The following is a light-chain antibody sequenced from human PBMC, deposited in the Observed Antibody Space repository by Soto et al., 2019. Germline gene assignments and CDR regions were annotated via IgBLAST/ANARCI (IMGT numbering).Light chain of an antibody. CDR1: SGHGTYI. V-gene: IGLV4-60*02. Sequence: QSVLTQSSSASASLGSSGKLTCTLSSGHGTYIIAWHQQQPGKAPRSLMKLESSGSYDKGSGVPDRFLGSRSGADRYLTNSNLQFEDEADYYRETWDSNTRVFGGGTKLTVL. J-gene: IGLJ2*01. CDR2: LESSGSY. CDR3: ETWDSNTRV.